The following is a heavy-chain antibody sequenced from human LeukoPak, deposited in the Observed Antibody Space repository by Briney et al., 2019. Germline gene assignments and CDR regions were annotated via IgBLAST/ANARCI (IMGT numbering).Heavy chain of an antibody. CDR2: ISSSSSYI. Sequence: GGSLRLSCAASGFTFSSYSMNWVRQAPGKGLEWVSSISSSSSYIYYADSVKGRFTISRDNAKNSLYLQMNSLRAEDTAVYYCARPEGRDSAAGDYWGQGTLVTVSS. V-gene: IGHV3-21*01. D-gene: IGHD6-13*01. CDR3: ARPEGRDSAAGDY. CDR1: GFTFSSYS. J-gene: IGHJ4*02.